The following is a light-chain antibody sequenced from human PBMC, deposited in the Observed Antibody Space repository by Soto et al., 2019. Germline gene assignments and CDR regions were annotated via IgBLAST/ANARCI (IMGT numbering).Light chain of an antibody. Sequence: EIVLTQSPATLSLSPGERATLSCTASQSVSSYLAWYQQKPGQAPRLLIYDAFKRATGIPARFSGSGSGTDFTLTISRLEPEDFAMYYCQQYGSSGTFGQGTKVDIK. CDR3: QQYGSSGT. CDR2: DAF. V-gene: IGKV3-11*01. CDR1: QSVSSY. J-gene: IGKJ1*01.